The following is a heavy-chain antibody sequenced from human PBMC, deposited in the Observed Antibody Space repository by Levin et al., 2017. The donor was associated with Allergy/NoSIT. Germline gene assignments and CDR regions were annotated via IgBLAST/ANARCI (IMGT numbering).Heavy chain of an antibody. J-gene: IGHJ4*02. D-gene: IGHD3-10*01. Sequence: PPGGSLRLSCAASAFTFSSYGMHWVRQAPGKGLEWVAVIWYDGSNKYYADSVKGRFTISRDNSKNTLYLQMNSLRAQDTAVYYCARGSVWFGESRPIDYWGQGTLVTVSS. CDR3: ARGSVWFGESRPIDY. V-gene: IGHV3-33*01. CDR2: IWYDGSNK. CDR1: AFTFSSYG.